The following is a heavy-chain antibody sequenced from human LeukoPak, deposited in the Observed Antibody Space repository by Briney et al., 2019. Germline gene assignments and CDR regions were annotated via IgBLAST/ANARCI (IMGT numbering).Heavy chain of an antibody. CDR1: GFTFSSYA. J-gene: IGHJ4*02. CDR2: ISGSGGST. CDR3: ARAVVAFDY. V-gene: IGHV3-23*01. D-gene: IGHD3-22*01. Sequence: GGSLRLSCAASGFTFSSYAMSWVRQAPGKGLEWVSAISGSGGSTYYADSVKGRFTISRDNAKNSLYLQMDGLRAEDTAVYYCARAVVAFDYWGQGTLVTVSS.